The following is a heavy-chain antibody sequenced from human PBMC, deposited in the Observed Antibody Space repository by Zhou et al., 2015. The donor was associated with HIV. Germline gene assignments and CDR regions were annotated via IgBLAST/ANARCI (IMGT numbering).Heavy chain of an antibody. CDR1: GGTFSSYA. CDR2: IIPIFGTA. CDR3: ASQNYYGSGSSDYYYYGNGR. Sequence: QVQLVQSGAEVKKPGSSVKVSCKASGGTFSSYAISWVRQAPGQGLEWMGGIIPIFGTANYAQKFQGRVTITADESTSTAYMELSSLRSEDTAVYYCASQNYYGSGSSDYYYYGNGRLGPRDHGHRLL. J-gene: IGHJ6*02. D-gene: IGHD3-10*01. V-gene: IGHV1-69*01.